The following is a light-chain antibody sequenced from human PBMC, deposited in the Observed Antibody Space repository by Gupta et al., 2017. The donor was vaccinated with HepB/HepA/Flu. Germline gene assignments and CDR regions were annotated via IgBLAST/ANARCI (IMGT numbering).Light chain of an antibody. J-gene: IGKJ4*01. Sequence: DIQMTQSPSSLSASVGDRVTITCRASQSISSYLNWYQQKPGKAPKLLIYAASRVQSGVPSRFSGSGSGTDFTLTISSRQPEDFATYYCQHRYSTPTTFGRGTKVEIK. V-gene: IGKV1-39*01. CDR3: QHRYSTPTT. CDR1: QSISSY. CDR2: AAS.